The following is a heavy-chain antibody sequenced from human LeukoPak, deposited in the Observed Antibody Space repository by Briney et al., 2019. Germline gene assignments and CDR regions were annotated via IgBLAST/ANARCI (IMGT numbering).Heavy chain of an antibody. CDR2: IIPIFGTA. CDR3: VRGEVPAHYFDY. J-gene: IGHJ4*02. Sequence: GGSLRLSCAASGFTFSSSAINWVRQAPGQGLEWMGGIIPIFGTANYARKFQGRVTLTADESTSTAYMELSSLRSEDTAMYYCVRGEVPAHYFDYWGQRTLVTVSS. V-gene: IGHV1-69*01. CDR1: GFTFSSSA.